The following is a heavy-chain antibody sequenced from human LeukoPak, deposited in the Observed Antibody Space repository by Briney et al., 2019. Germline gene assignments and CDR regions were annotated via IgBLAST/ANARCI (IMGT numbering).Heavy chain of an antibody. CDR1: GGSFSGYY. CDR3: ARGAGSGQWLVRNRFDY. J-gene: IGHJ4*02. Sequence: SETLSLTCAVYGGSFSGYYWSWIRQPPGKGLEWIGEINHSGSTNYNPSLKSRVTISVDTSKNQFSLKLSSVTAADTAVYYCARGAGSGQWLVRNRFDYWGQGTLVTVSS. D-gene: IGHD6-19*01. V-gene: IGHV4-34*01. CDR2: INHSGST.